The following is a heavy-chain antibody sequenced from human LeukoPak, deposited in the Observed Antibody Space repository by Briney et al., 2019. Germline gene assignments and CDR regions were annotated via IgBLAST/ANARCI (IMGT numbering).Heavy chain of an antibody. V-gene: IGHV4-59*01. CDR2: IDYSGST. J-gene: IGHJ4*02. CDR1: GGSISIFF. D-gene: IGHD1-1*01. CDR3: ARDLELERNRWNYFES. Sequence: KPSETLSLTCTVSGGSISIFFWSWIRQPPGKGLEWLGCIDYSGSTQYNPSLKSRVTISVDTSKQPFSLKLSSMTAADTAVYYCARDLELERNRWNYFESWGQGTLVTVSS.